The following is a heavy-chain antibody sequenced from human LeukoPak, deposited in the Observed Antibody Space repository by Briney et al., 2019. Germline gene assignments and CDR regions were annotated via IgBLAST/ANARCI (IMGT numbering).Heavy chain of an antibody. CDR3: ARHWSSGYYWFDL. CDR2: IYYTGTT. D-gene: IGHD3-22*01. J-gene: IGHJ5*02. Sequence: SETLSLTCSVSGASISDHYWSWMRQPPGKGLERIGYIYYTGTTNYNPSLKSRISVSVDTSKKQFSLRLSSVTAADTAVYYCARHWSSGYYWFDLWGQGTLVTVSS. CDR1: GASISDHY. V-gene: IGHV4-59*11.